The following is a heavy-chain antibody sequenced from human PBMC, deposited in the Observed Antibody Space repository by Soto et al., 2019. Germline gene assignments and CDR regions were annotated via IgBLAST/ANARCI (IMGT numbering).Heavy chain of an antibody. Sequence: ASVKVSCKASGYTFTSYAMHWVRQAPGQRLEWMGWINAGNGNTKYSQKFQGRVTITRDTSASTAYMELSSLRSEDTAVYYCARDQLPYYYYDSSGYKYGMDVWGQGTTVTVSS. CDR3: ARDQLPYYYYDSSGYKYGMDV. CDR1: GYTFTSYA. CDR2: INAGNGNT. V-gene: IGHV1-3*01. D-gene: IGHD3-22*01. J-gene: IGHJ6*02.